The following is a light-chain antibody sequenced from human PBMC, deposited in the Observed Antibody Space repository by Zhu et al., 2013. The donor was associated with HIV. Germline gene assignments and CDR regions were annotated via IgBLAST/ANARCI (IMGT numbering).Light chain of an antibody. Sequence: QSALTQPASVSGSPGQSLTISCTGTSSDVGGYKYVSWYQQYPGKAPKLIIYEVSNRPSGVSNRFSGSKSGNTASLTISGLQAEDEADYYCSSYTSSIAYVFGTGTKVTV. CDR3: SSYTSSIAYV. CDR2: EVS. CDR1: SSDVGGYKY. J-gene: IGLJ1*01. V-gene: IGLV2-14*01.